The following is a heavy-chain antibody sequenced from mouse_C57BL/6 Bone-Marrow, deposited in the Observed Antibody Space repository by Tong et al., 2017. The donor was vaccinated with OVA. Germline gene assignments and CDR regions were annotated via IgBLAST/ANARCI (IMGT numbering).Heavy chain of an antibody. J-gene: IGHJ4*01. Sequence: EVQLQESGGGLVQPKGSLKLSCAASGFTFNTNAMNWVRQASGKGLEWVARIRSKSNNYATYYADSVKDRFTISRDDSQSMLYLQMNNLKTEDTAMYYCVITTVVVYAMDYWGQGTSVTVSS. CDR1: GFTFNTNA. D-gene: IGHD1-1*01. V-gene: IGHV10S3*01. CDR3: VITTVVVYAMDY. CDR2: IRSKSNNYAT.